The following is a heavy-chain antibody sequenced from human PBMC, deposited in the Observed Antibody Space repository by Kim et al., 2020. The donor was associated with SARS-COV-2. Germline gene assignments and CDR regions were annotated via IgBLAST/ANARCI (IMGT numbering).Heavy chain of an antibody. J-gene: IGHJ6*02. CDR3: ARTSVVPAATYYYYGMDV. CDR2: ISSSGGTI. V-gene: IGHV3-11*01. CDR1: GFTFSDYY. D-gene: IGHD2-2*01. Sequence: GGSLRLSCAASGFTFSDYYMSWIRQAPGKGLEWVSYISSSGGTIYYADSVKGRFTISRDNAKNSLYLQMNSLRAEDTAVYYCARTSVVPAATYYYYGMDVWGQGTTVTVSS.